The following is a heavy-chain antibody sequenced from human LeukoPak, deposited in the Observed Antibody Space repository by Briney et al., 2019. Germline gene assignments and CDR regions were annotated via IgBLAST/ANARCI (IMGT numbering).Heavy chain of an antibody. V-gene: IGHV1-69*13. D-gene: IGHD3-10*01. CDR1: GGTFSSYA. Sequence: SVKVSCKASGGTFSSYASSWVGQAPGQGLEWMGGIIPIFGTGNYAQKFQGRVTITADESTSTAYMEMGSLRSEDTPVGYCARWAYGSGSGDVFDLWGQETMDSVS. CDR2: IIPIFGTG. CDR3: ARWAYGSGSGDVFDL. J-gene: IGHJ3*01.